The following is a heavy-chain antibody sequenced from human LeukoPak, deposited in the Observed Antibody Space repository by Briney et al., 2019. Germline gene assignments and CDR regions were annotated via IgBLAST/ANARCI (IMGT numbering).Heavy chain of an antibody. Sequence: GESLKISCRGSGYTFTTHWIGWVRQMPGKGLEWMGITFGGGSDTKYSPSFQGQVTMSADKSISTAYLQWSSLKASDTAMYYCARHGMATMEYYFDYWGQGTLVTVSS. CDR3: ARHGMATMEYYFDY. CDR1: GYTFTTHW. V-gene: IGHV5-51*01. CDR2: TFGGGSDT. D-gene: IGHD5-24*01. J-gene: IGHJ4*02.